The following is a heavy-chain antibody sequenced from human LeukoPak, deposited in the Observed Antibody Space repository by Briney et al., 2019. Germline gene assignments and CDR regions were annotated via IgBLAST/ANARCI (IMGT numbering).Heavy chain of an antibody. CDR1: GYTFTSYD. Sequence: ASVKVSCKASGYTFTSYDINWVRQATGQGLEWMGWMNPNSGNTGYAQKFQGRVTITRNTSISTAYMELSSLRSEDTAVYYCARYDSSGYYWGYWGQGTLVTVSS. CDR2: MNPNSGNT. CDR3: ARYDSSGYYWGY. V-gene: IGHV1-8*03. J-gene: IGHJ4*02. D-gene: IGHD3-22*01.